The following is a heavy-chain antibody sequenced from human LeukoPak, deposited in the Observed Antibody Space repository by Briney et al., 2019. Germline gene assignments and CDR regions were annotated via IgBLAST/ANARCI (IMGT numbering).Heavy chain of an antibody. CDR2: ISWNSGSI. D-gene: IGHD1-26*01. J-gene: IGHJ3*02. CDR1: GFTFDDYA. V-gene: IGHV3-9*03. Sequence: GGSLRLSCAASGFTFDDYAMHWVRQAPGKGLEWVSGISWNSGSIGYADSVKGRFTISRDNAKNSPYLQMNSLRAEDMALYYCAKDSSGSYYGNAFDIWGQGTMVTVSS. CDR3: AKDSSGSYYGNAFDI.